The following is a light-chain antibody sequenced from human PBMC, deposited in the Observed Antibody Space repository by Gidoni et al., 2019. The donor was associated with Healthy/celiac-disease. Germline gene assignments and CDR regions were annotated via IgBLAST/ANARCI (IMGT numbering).Light chain of an antibody. Sequence: DIQMTQSPSSLSASVGDRVTITCRASQSISNYLNWYQQKPGKAPKLLIYAASSLQSGVPSRFSGSGSGTDFTLTISSLQPEDFATYYCQQSYSTPRTFXQXTKLEIK. CDR2: AAS. J-gene: IGKJ2*01. CDR3: QQSYSTPRT. V-gene: IGKV1-39*01. CDR1: QSISNY.